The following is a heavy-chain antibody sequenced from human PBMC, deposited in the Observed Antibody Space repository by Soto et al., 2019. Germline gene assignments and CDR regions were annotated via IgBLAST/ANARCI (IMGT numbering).Heavy chain of an antibody. CDR1: GFTFSNYN. J-gene: IGHJ4*02. Sequence: EVQLVESGGGLVQPGGSLRLSCAASGFTFSNYNMNWVRQAPGKGLEWVSSISSSSSYIYYADSVKGRVTISRDNAKNSLYLQMNSLVAEDTAVYYCARGSAEAGTAAIDHWGQGTLVTVSS. CDR2: ISSSSSYI. D-gene: IGHD6-19*01. V-gene: IGHV3-21*01. CDR3: ARGSAEAGTAAIDH.